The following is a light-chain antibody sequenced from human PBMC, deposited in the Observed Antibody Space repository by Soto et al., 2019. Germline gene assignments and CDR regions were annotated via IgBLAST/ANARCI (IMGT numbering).Light chain of an antibody. V-gene: IGKV3D-15*01. J-gene: IGKJ1*01. CDR2: GTF. Sequence: SCRASQSITSSYLAWYQQKPGQAPRLLISGTFSRATGIPDRFSGSGSGTEFTLTISSLQSEDFAFYYCQQYNTCPRTFGQGTKVDIK. CDR1: QSITSSY. CDR3: QQYNTCPRT.